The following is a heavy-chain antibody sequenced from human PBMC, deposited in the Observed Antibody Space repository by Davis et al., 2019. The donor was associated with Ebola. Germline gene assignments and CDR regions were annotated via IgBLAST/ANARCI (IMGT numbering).Heavy chain of an antibody. CDR1: GGSISSGGYY. D-gene: IGHD2-2*01. CDR3: ARGSSTSGGYYMDV. V-gene: IGHV4-31*03. J-gene: IGHJ6*03. CDR2: IYYSGST. Sequence: SETLSLTCTVSGGSISSGGYYWSWIRQHPGKGLEWIGYIYYSGSTYYNPSLKSRVTISVDTSKNQFSLKLSSVTAADTAVYYCARGSSTSGGYYMDVWGKGTAVTVSS.